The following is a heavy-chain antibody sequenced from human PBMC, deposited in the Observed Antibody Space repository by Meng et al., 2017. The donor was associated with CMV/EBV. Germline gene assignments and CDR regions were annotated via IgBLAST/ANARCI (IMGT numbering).Heavy chain of an antibody. CDR1: GFTFSNAC. CDR3: TTESGGSGRRNFDY. CDR2: IKSKTDGGTT. V-gene: IGHV3-15*01. J-gene: IGHJ4*02. D-gene: IGHD3-10*01. Sequence: GESLKIPCAASGFTFSNACMSWVRQAPGKGLEWVGRIKSKTDGGTTDYAAPVKGRFTISRDDSKNTLYLQMNSLKTEDTAVYYCTTESGGSGRRNFDYWGQGTLVTVSS.